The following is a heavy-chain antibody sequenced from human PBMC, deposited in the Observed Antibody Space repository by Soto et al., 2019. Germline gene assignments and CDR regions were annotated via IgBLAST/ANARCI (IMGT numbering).Heavy chain of an antibody. D-gene: IGHD2-21*02. Sequence: QVQVVQSRTEVKKPGASVKVSCKTSGYTVTDYDINWVRQTTGQGLEWMGWMSPDSGNAGYAQQFQGRVTMTSNTSTSTAYMELRSLRSEDTAMYYCEVTTGYWGQGTMVTVSS. CDR1: GYTVTDYD. V-gene: IGHV1-8*01. CDR2: MSPDSGNA. CDR3: EVTTGY. J-gene: IGHJ4*02.